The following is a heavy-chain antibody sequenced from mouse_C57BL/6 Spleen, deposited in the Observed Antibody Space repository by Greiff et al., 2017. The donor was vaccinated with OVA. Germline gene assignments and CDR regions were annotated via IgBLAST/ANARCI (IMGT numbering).Heavy chain of an antibody. Sequence: EVKLVESGGGLVKPGGSLKLSCAASGFTFSDYGMHWVRQAPEKGLEWVAYISSGSSTIYYADTVKGRFPISRDNAKNTLFLQMTSLRSEDTAMYYCANYYGSLMDYWGQGTSVTVSS. V-gene: IGHV5-17*01. J-gene: IGHJ4*01. CDR3: ANYYGSLMDY. CDR2: ISSGSSTI. D-gene: IGHD1-1*01. CDR1: GFTFSDYG.